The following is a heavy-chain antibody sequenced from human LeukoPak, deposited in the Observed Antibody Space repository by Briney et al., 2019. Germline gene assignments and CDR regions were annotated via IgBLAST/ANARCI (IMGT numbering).Heavy chain of an antibody. CDR1: GGSISSYY. J-gene: IGHJ6*03. CDR2: IYTSGST. V-gene: IGHV4-4*07. CDR3: ARDQGRDPAYYYYYMDV. Sequence: PSETLSLTCTVSGGSISSYYWSWIRQPAGKGLEWIGRIYTSGSTNYNPSPKSRVTMSVDTSKNQFSLKLSSVTAADTAVYYCARDQGRDPAYYYYYMDVWGKGTTVTISS.